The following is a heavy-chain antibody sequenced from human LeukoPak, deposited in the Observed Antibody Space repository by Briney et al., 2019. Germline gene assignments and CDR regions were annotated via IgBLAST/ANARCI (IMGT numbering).Heavy chain of an antibody. CDR1: GFPFSSYW. CDR3: ARSSYGSGRRGAFDI. Sequence: GGSLRLSCVASGFPFSSYWMTWVRQAPGKGLEWVANIKQDGSKKSYVDSVKGRFTISRDNAKNSLYLQMNSLRAEDTAVYYCARSSYGSGRRGAFDIWGQGTMVTVSS. J-gene: IGHJ3*02. CDR2: IKQDGSKK. V-gene: IGHV3-7*01. D-gene: IGHD3-10*01.